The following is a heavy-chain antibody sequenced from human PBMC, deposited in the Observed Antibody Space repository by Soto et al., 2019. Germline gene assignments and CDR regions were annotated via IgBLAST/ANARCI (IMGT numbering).Heavy chain of an antibody. CDR2: ISVYNGNT. V-gene: IGHV1-18*01. CDR3: VREWAVPDENDY. Sequence: QVQLVQYGAEVKKPGASVKVSCKTSGYFYPSYGVYWVRQARGQGLEWMGWISVYNGNTIYAQNLQGRITMTTDSSTTTVYLELRGLISDDSAVYYCVREWAVPDENDYWGQGTLVTVSA. J-gene: IGHJ4*02. CDR1: GYFYPSYG. D-gene: IGHD6-19*01.